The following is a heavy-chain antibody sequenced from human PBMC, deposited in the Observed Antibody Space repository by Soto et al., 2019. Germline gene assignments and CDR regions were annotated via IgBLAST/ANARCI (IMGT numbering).Heavy chain of an antibody. V-gene: IGHV5-51*01. CDR1: GYSFTSYW. CDR3: ATHLRRDGYGREIHAFDI. Sequence: PGESLKISCNGSGYSFTSYWIGWVRQMPGKGLEWMGIIYPGDSDTRYSPSFQGQVTISADKSISTAYLQWSSLKASDTAMYYCATHLRRDGYGREIHAFDIWGQGTMVTVSS. D-gene: IGHD5-12*01. J-gene: IGHJ3*02. CDR2: IYPGDSDT.